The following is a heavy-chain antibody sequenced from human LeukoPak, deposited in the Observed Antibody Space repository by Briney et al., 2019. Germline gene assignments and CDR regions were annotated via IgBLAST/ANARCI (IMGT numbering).Heavy chain of an antibody. CDR2: ISGSGGST. J-gene: IGHJ6*02. CDR1: GFTFSSYA. D-gene: IGHD3-9*01. V-gene: IGHV3-23*01. Sequence: GGSLRLSCAASGFTFSSYAMSWVRQAPGKGLEWVSAISGSGGSTYYADSVKGRFTISRDNSKNTLYLQMNSLRAEDTAVYYCAAGEYFDWFTPPYYYYYGMDVWGQGTTVTVSS. CDR3: AAGEYFDWFTPPYYYYYGMDV.